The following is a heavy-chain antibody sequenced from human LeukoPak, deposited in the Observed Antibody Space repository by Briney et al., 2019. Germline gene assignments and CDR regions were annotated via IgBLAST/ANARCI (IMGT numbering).Heavy chain of an antibody. Sequence: GGSLRLSCTASGFTFDDYVMSWFRQAPGKGLEWVGRIKSKTDGGTTDYAAPVKGRLTISRDDSKNTLYLQMNSLKTEDTAVYYCTTGPLGSWGQGTMVTVSS. CDR1: GFTFDDYV. CDR2: IKSKTDGGTT. D-gene: IGHD3-10*01. V-gene: IGHV3-15*01. CDR3: TTGPLGS. J-gene: IGHJ3*01.